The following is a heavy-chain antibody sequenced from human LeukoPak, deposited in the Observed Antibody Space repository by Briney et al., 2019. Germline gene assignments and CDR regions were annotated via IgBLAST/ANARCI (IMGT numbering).Heavy chain of an antibody. CDR2: ISGIGSST. D-gene: IGHD6-13*01. J-gene: IGHJ4*02. V-gene: IGHV3-23*01. CDR3: AKTLGSSWYGSDY. CDR1: GFTFSSYA. Sequence: PGGSLRLSCAASGFTFSSYAMTWVRQAPGKGLEWVSGISGIGSSTYYADSVKGRFTISRGNSKNTLYLQMNSLRAEDTAVYYCAKTLGSSWYGSDYWGQGTLVTVSS.